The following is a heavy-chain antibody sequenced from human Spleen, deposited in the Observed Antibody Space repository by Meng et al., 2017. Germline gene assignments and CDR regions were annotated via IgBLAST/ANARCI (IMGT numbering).Heavy chain of an antibody. CDR3: ARDRSGSYLFDH. D-gene: IGHD1-26*01. CDR1: GFTFDDYA. J-gene: IGHJ4*02. V-gene: IGHV3-9*01. CDR2: ISWNSGSI. Sequence: SLKISCAASGFTFDDYAMHWVRQAPGKGLEWVSGISWNSGSIGYADSVKGRFTISRDNAKNSLYLQMTSLRAEDTAVYYCARDRSGSYLFDHWGQGTLVTVSS.